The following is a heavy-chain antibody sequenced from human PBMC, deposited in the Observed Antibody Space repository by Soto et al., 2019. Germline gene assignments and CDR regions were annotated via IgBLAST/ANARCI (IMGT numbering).Heavy chain of an antibody. CDR1: GYTFTSYA. Sequence: GASVKVSCKASGYTFTSYAMHWVRQAPGQRLEWMGWINAGNGNTKYSQKCQGRVTITRDTSASTAYIELSSLRSEDTAVYYCARDPGYSYGYNWGQGTLVTVSS. CDR2: INAGNGNT. V-gene: IGHV1-3*01. D-gene: IGHD5-18*01. J-gene: IGHJ4*02. CDR3: ARDPGYSYGYN.